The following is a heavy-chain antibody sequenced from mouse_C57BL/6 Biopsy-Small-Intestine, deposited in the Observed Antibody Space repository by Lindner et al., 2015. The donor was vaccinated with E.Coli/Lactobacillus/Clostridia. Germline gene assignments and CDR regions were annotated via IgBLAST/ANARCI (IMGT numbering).Heavy chain of an antibody. CDR2: ISAFNGNT. CDR3: AADWATYYFDY. Sequence: SVKVSCKASGYAFGTYGINWVRQAPGQGLEWMGWISAFNGNTNYAQKFQGRVTMTRDPSTNTADLEVTALTSDDTAVYYCAADWATYYFDYWGQGTLVTVSS. V-gene: IGHV14-4*02. J-gene: IGHJ2*01. CDR1: GYAFGTYG. D-gene: IGHD4-1*01.